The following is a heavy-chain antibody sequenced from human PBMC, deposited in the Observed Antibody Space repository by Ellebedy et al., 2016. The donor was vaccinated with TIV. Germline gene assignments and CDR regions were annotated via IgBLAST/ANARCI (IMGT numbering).Heavy chain of an antibody. CDR1: GGSFSGYY. CDR2: VNESGGT. Sequence: MPSETLSLTCGVYGGSFSGYYWSRIRQPPAKGLEWIGDVNESGGTSYNSSLKSRVTISVYTSKNQFSLNLGSVTAADTAVYFCARTSVTTAGVFDLWGQGTLVTVSS. J-gene: IGHJ4*02. V-gene: IGHV4-34*01. D-gene: IGHD4-17*01. CDR3: ARTSVTTAGVFDL.